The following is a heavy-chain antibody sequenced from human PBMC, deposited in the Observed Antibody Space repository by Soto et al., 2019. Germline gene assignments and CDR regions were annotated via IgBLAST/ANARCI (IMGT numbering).Heavy chain of an antibody. D-gene: IGHD4-4*01. CDR1: GYTFTSYG. J-gene: IGHJ6*02. V-gene: IGHV1-18*04. CDR3: ARGAEVTHHYYYYYYGMDV. Sequence: QVQLVQSGAEVKKPGASVMVSCKASGYTFTSYGISWVRQAPGQGLEWMGWISAYNGNTNYAQKLQGRVTMTTDTSTSTAYMELRSLRSDDTAVYYCARGAEVTHHYYYYYYGMDVWGQGTTVTVSS. CDR2: ISAYNGNT.